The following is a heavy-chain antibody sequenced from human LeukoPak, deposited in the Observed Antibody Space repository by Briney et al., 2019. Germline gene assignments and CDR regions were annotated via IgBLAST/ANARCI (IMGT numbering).Heavy chain of an antibody. D-gene: IGHD1-1*01. Sequence: GGSLRLSCAASGFTFSNYAMSWVRQAPGKGLEWVSAISSSVRTTYYADSVKGRFTISRDNAKNTLYLQSNSLRAEDTAVYYCAKYDVKTLSDWGQGTLVTVSS. CDR3: AKYDVKTLSD. CDR2: ISSSVRTT. V-gene: IGHV3-23*01. J-gene: IGHJ4*02. CDR1: GFTFSNYA.